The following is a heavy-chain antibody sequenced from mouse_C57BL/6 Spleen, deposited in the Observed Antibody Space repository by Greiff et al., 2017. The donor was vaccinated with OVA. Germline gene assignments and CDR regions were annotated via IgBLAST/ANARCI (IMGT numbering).Heavy chain of an antibody. CDR2: IDPSDSYT. Sequence: VQLQQPGAELVMPGASVKLSCKASGYTFTSYWMHWVKQRPGQGLEWIGEIDPSDSYTNYNQKFKGKSTLTVDKSSSTAYMQLSSLTSEDSAVYYCATKGYYDYDGAMDYWGQGTSVTVSS. J-gene: IGHJ4*01. CDR1: GYTFTSYW. D-gene: IGHD2-4*01. CDR3: ATKGYYDYDGAMDY. V-gene: IGHV1-69*01.